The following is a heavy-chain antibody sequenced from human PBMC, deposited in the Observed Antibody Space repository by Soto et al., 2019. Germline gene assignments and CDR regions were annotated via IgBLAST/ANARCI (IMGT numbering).Heavy chain of an antibody. CDR1: GASVSSDSYS. Sequence: QVRLQESGPGLVKPSETLSLTCTVSGASVSSDSYSWAWIRQPAGKGLEWIGCFYFTGSTKTNPSLQSRVSISVDESKNQMSLKLNSVTAADTAVYYCAKDPRFYGMHVWGQGTTVTVSS. CDR3: AKDPRFYGMHV. CDR2: FYFTGST. V-gene: IGHV4-61*01. J-gene: IGHJ6*02.